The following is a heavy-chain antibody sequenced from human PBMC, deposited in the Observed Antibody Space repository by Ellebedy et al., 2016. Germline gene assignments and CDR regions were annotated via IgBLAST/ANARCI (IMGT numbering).Heavy chain of an antibody. CDR2: INDSGST. V-gene: IGHV4-34*01. D-gene: IGHD3-16*02. J-gene: IGHJ4*02. Sequence: SETLSLTXAVHVESFSGFSWSWIRQPPGKGLEWIGEINDSGSTNYNPSLKSRVTISVDTSKNQFSLKLSSVTAADTAVYYCARGMITFGGVIVTLGYWGQGTLVTVSS. CDR3: ARGMITFGGVIVTLGY. CDR1: VESFSGFS.